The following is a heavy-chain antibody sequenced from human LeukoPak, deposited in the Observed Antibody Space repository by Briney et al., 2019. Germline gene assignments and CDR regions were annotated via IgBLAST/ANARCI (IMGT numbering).Heavy chain of an antibody. V-gene: IGHV3-23*01. D-gene: IGHD1-1*01. CDR2: ISGSGITT. CDR1: GFTFSSYA. J-gene: IGHJ3*02. Sequence: GGSLRLSCAASGFTFSSYAMSWVRQAPGKGLEWVSAISGSGITTYYADSVKGRFTISRDNSKNTLHLQMNSLRAEDTAVYYCARARYNWNDEDQYDAFDIWGQGTMVTVSS. CDR3: ARARYNWNDEDQYDAFDI.